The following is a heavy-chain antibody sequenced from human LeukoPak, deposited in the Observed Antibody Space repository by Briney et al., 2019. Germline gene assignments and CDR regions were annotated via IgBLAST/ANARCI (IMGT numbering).Heavy chain of an antibody. CDR1: GGSISSYY. V-gene: IGHV4-59*08. D-gene: IGHD3-22*01. Sequence: SETLSLTCTVSGGSISSYYWSWIRQPPGKGLEWIGYIYYSGSTNYNPSLKSRVTISVDTSKNQFSLKLSSVTAADTAVYYCARHDEYYDSSGYYYGWGQGTLVTVSS. J-gene: IGHJ4*02. CDR2: IYYSGST. CDR3: ARHDEYYDSSGYYYG.